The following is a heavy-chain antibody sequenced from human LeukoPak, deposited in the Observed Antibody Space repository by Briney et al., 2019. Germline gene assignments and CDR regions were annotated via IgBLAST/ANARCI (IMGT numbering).Heavy chain of an antibody. D-gene: IGHD5-12*01. J-gene: IGHJ4*02. CDR1: VXTLSRFW. CDR2: IKQDGSEK. V-gene: IGHV3-7*04. Sequence: TGGSLRLSCAPSVXTLSRFWVSWVRQAPGKGLEWVANIKQDGSEKYYVDSVKGRFTITRDNAKNSLYLQMNSLRAEDTAVFYCARDGTYTDYDPDFDIWGQGTLVTVSS. CDR3: ARDGTYTDYDPDFDI.